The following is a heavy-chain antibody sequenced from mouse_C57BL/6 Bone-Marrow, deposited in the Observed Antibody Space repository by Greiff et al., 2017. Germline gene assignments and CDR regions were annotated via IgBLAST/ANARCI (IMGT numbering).Heavy chain of an antibody. CDR2: IYPSSGST. D-gene: IGHD2-1*01. CDR3: ARIYYGNYVFDY. Sequence: QVQLKQPGAELVKPGASVKMSCKASGYTFTSYWITWVKQRPGQGLEWIGDIYPSSGSTNYNEKFKSKATLTVDTSSSTAYMQLSSLTSEDSAVYYCARIYYGNYVFDYWGQGTTLTVSS. V-gene: IGHV1-55*01. CDR1: GYTFTSYW. J-gene: IGHJ2*01.